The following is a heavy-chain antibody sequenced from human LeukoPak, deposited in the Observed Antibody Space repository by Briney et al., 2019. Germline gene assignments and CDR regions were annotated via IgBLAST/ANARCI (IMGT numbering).Heavy chain of an antibody. J-gene: IGHJ5*02. V-gene: IGHV4-31*03. CDR3: ARKTTRGKEGPNWFDP. Sequence: SQTLSLTCTVSGGSISSGGYYWSWIRQHPGKGLEWIGYIYYSGSTYYNPSLKSRVTISVDTSKNQFSLRLTSVTAADTAVYFCARKTTRGKEGPNWFDPWGQGTLVTISS. CDR2: IYYSGST. CDR1: GGSISSGGYY. D-gene: IGHD1-7*01.